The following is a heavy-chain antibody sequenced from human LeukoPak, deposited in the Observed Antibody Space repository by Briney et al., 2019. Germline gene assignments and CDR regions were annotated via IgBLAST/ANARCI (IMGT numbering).Heavy chain of an antibody. CDR1: GFTFSSYG. V-gene: IGHV3-33*08. CDR3: ARQQHYYYDSSGYSVDYFDY. J-gene: IGHJ4*02. Sequence: PGGSLRLSCAASGFTFSSYGMHWVRQAPGKGLEWVAVIWYDGSNKYYADSVKGRFTISRDNSKNTLYLQMNSLRAEDTAVYYCARQQHYYYDSSGYSVDYFDYWGQGTLVTVSS. CDR2: IWYDGSNK. D-gene: IGHD3-22*01.